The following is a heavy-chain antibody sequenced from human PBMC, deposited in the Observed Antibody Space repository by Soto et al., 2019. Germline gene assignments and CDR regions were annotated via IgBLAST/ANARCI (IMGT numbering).Heavy chain of an antibody. CDR1: GYNSISHY. CDR2: INPSGGST. D-gene: IGHD2-2*01. V-gene: IGHV1-46*01. CDR3: ARDYLSSKSSLSYFDY. J-gene: IGHJ4*02. Sequence: QVLLVQSGAEVTRPGASLKVSCKASGYNSISHYIHWVRQAPGQGLEWMGFINPSGGSTTHAQNFQGRLSMTRDTSTSTVYMELSGLRSEDAAVYYCARDYLSSKSSLSYFDYWGQGTLVTVSS.